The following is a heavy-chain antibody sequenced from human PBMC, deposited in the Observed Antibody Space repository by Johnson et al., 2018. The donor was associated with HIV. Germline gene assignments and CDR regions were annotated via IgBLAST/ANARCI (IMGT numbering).Heavy chain of an antibody. D-gene: IGHD6-13*01. CDR2: LYSGGNT. J-gene: IGHJ3*01. CDR3: ARDGESQQLPLGDALDV. V-gene: IGHV3-66*01. Sequence: EVQLVESGGGLVQPGGSLRLSCGASGFSVSDSYMNWVRQAPGQGLEWVSVLYSGGNTYYADSVRGRFTISTDTSKNTLYLQMSSLKVEDTALYYCARDGESQQLPLGDALDVWGRGTMVIVSS. CDR1: GFSVSDSY.